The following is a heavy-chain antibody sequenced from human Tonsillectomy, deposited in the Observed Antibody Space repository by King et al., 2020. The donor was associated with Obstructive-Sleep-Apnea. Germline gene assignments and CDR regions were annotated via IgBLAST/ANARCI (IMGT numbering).Heavy chain of an antibody. CDR1: GFTFSNYA. J-gene: IGHJ4*02. V-gene: IGHV3-23*04. Sequence: VQLVESGGGLLQPGESLRLSCVVSGFTFSNYAMSWVRQAPGKGLEWVSTIDPSGGDTYYAASGMGRFTISRDNSKNTLSLRVNSLRAEEPAIYYCAKDDSGGAYNDYWGQGTLVTVSS. CDR2: IDPSGGDT. D-gene: IGHD2-15*01. CDR3: AKDDSGGAYNDY.